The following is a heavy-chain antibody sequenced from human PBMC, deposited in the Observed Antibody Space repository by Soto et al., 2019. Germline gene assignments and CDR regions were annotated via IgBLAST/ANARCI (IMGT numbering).Heavy chain of an antibody. J-gene: IGHJ4*02. V-gene: IGHV1-2*02. Sequence: QVQMVQSGAEVKKPGASVKVSCKASGHTFTGHHMHWVRQAPGQGLEWMGLIDLDIGDTKYAQKFQGRVTSTSATSITTAYMELRGLRSADTAVYYCALEPTGTAGFDYWGQGTLVTVSS. CDR1: GHTFTGHH. D-gene: IGHD2-21*02. CDR2: IDLDIGDT. CDR3: ALEPTGTAGFDY.